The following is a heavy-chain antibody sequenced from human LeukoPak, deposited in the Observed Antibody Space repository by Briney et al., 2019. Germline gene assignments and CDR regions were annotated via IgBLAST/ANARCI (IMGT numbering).Heavy chain of an antibody. V-gene: IGHV4-31*03. Sequence: SETLSLTCTVSGGSISSGGYYWSWIRQHPGKGLEWIGYIYYSGSTYYNPSLKSRVTISVDTSKNQFSLKLSSVTAADTAVYYCARDRDYGGYERAGDYFDYWGQGTLVTVSS. CDR1: GGSISSGGYY. D-gene: IGHD4-17*01. J-gene: IGHJ4*02. CDR3: ARDRDYGGYERAGDYFDY. CDR2: IYYSGST.